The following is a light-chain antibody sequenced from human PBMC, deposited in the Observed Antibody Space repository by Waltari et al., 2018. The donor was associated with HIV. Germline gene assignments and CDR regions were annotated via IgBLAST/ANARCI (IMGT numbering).Light chain of an antibody. V-gene: IGKV1-9*01. CDR3: QQLKSYPVT. J-gene: IGKJ3*01. CDR1: QDISSY. CDR2: IAS. Sequence: DIQLTQSPSFLSASVGDRVTITCRASQDISSYLAWYQQKPGKAPKVFIYIASTLQGGVPARFSGSGSGTEFTLTITSLQPEDFATYYCQQLKSYPVTFGPGTKVDLK.